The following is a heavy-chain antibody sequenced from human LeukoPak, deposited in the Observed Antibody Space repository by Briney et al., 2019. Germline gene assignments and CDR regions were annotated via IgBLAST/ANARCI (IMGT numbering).Heavy chain of an antibody. CDR1: GYTFTSYY. CDR3: ARGNGSLDY. J-gene: IGHJ4*02. Sequence: ASVKVSCKASGYTFTSYYLHWVRQAPGQGLEWMGIINPSGGNTNYAQKFQGRVTTTRDTSTSTVYMELSSLRSEDTAVYYCARGNGSLDYWGQGTLVTVSS. D-gene: IGHD3-10*01. CDR2: INPSGGNT. V-gene: IGHV1-46*01.